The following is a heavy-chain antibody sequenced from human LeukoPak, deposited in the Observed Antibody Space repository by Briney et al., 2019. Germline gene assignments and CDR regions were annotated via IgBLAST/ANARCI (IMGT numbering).Heavy chain of an antibody. CDR3: ARDLYGSGSTTNWFDP. D-gene: IGHD3-10*01. Sequence: GGSLRLSCAASGFTFSDYYMSWIRQAPGKGLEWVSYISSSGSTIYYADSVKGQFTVSRDNAKNSLYLQMNSLRAEDTAVYYCARDLYGSGSTTNWFDPWGQGTLVTVSS. J-gene: IGHJ5*02. V-gene: IGHV3-11*01. CDR1: GFTFSDYY. CDR2: ISSSGSTI.